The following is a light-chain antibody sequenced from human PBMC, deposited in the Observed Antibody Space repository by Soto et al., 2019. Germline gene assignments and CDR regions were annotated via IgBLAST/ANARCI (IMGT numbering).Light chain of an antibody. J-gene: IGLJ1*01. CDR2: VYSDGSH. CDR3: QTWGTGIQV. V-gene: IGLV4-69*01. CDR1: SGYSTYA. Sequence: QLVLTQSPSASASLGASVKLTCTLSSGYSTYAIAWHQQQPQKGPRFLMKVYSDGSHIKGDGIPDRFSGSSSGAGADRYLTITSLQSDDEADYYCQTWGTGIQVFGTGTKLTVL.